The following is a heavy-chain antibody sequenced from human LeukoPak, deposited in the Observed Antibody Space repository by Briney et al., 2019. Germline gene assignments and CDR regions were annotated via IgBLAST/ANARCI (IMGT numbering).Heavy chain of an antibody. Sequence: SETLSLTCTVSGGPISSYYWSWIRQPPGKGLEWIGYIYYSGSTNYNPSLKSRVTISVDTSKNQFSLKLSSVTAADTAVYYCARLSFGPTTGGWFDPWGQGALVTVSS. V-gene: IGHV4-59*08. J-gene: IGHJ5*02. CDR1: GGPISSYY. CDR3: ARLSFGPTTGGWFDP. D-gene: IGHD1-14*01. CDR2: IYYSGST.